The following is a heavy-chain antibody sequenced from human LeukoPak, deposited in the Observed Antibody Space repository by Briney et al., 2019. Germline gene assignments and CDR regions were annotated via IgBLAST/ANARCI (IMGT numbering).Heavy chain of an antibody. CDR1: GFSLSTSGVG. D-gene: IGHD3-22*01. Sequence: SGPTLVNPTQTLTLTCTFSGFSLSTSGVGVGWIRQPPGKALEWLALIYWDDDKRYSPSLKSRLTITTDTSKNQVVLTMTNMDTVDTATYYCAHSSYDSSGYYLNWFDPRGQGTLVTVSS. CDR2: IYWDDDK. CDR3: AHSSYDSSGYYLNWFDP. V-gene: IGHV2-5*02. J-gene: IGHJ5*02.